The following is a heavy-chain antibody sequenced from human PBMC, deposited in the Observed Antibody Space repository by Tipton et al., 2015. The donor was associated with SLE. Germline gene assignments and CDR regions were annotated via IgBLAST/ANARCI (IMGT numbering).Heavy chain of an antibody. V-gene: IGHV3-43D*04. CDR1: GFTFDDSV. CDR2: VSWDGRNT. J-gene: IGHJ4*02. D-gene: IGHD3-10*01. Sequence: SLRLSCAASGFTFDDSVMHWVRQTPGGGLEWVALVSWDGRNTYYADSVKGRFTISRDNAKNSLYLQMNSLRAEDTALYYCARAQVEFYGSGSYGSFDYWGQGILVTVSS. CDR3: ARAQVEFYGSGSYGSFDY.